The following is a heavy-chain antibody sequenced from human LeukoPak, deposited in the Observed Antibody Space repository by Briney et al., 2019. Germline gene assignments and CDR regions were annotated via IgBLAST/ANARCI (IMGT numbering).Heavy chain of an antibody. D-gene: IGHD2-15*01. J-gene: IGHJ6*03. V-gene: IGHV1-69*06. CDR3: AILGYPDYYYYYMDV. CDR1: GYTFTDYY. Sequence: GASVKVSCKASGYTFTDYYMHWVRQAPGQGLEWMGGIIPIFGTANYAQKFQGRVTITADKSTSTAYMELSSLRSEDTAVYYCAILGYPDYYYYYMDVWGKGTTVTVSS. CDR2: IIPIFGTA.